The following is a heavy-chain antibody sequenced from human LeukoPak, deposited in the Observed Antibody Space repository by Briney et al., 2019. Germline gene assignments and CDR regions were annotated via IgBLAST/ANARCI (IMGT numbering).Heavy chain of an antibody. CDR3: ARADSRGSFYFDY. D-gene: IGHD6-19*01. CDR2: IYSGSTT. V-gene: IGHV3-66*01. J-gene: IGHJ4*02. CDR1: GFTVSSNY. Sequence: GGSLRLSCAASGFTVSSNYMCWVRQVPGKGLEWVSVIYSGSTTYYADSVKGRFTIPRDNSKNTVYLQMNSLRAEDTAVYYCARADSRGSFYFDYWGQGTLVTVSS.